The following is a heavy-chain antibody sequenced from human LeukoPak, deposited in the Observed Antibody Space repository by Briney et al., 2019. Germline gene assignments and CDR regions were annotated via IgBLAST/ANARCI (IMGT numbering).Heavy chain of an antibody. CDR3: ARDPDYYGSGIEGNLVQDY. D-gene: IGHD3-10*01. CDR1: GGTFSSYA. V-gene: IGHV1-69*04. Sequence: GASVKVSCKASGGTFSSYAISWVRQAPGQGLEWMGRIIPILGIANYAQKFQGRVTITADKSTSTAYMELSSLRSEDTAVYYCARDPDYYGSGIEGNLVQDYWGQGTLVTVSS. CDR2: IIPILGIA. J-gene: IGHJ4*02.